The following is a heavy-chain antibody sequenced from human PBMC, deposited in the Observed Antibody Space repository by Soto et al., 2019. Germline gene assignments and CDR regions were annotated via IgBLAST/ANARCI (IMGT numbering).Heavy chain of an antibody. J-gene: IGHJ3*02. CDR1: GYTVTGYY. V-gene: IGHV1-2*02. CDR2: INPNSGGT. CDR3: ASYSGIRQQLAHAFDI. D-gene: IGHD6-13*01. Sequence: SVKVSCKASGYTVTGYYMHCVRQAPGQGLEWMGWINPNSGGTNYAQKFQGRVTMTRDTSISTAYMEPSRLRSDDTAVDYCASYSGIRQQLAHAFDIWGQGTMGTVSS.